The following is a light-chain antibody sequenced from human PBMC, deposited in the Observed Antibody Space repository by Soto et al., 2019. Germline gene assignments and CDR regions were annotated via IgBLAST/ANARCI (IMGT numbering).Light chain of an antibody. CDR1: SSNIGAGYH. V-gene: IGLV1-40*01. Sequence: QLVLTQPPSVSGAPGQRVTISCTGSSSNIGAGYHVHWYQHLPGTAPKLLIYGDTNRPSGVPDRFSVSKSGTSASLAITGLQAEDEADYYCQSYDSGLKVFGGGTQLTVL. CDR2: GDT. CDR3: QSYDSGLKV. J-gene: IGLJ2*01.